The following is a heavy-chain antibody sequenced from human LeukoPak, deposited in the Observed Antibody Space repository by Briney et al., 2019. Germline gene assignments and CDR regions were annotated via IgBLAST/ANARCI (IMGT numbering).Heavy chain of an antibody. CDR3: ARGLAFDL. CDR1: GFTFSSYA. Sequence: PGGSLRLSCSASGFTFSSYAMYWVRQAPGKGLEYVSGISSNGGSTYYTDSVKGRFTIFRDNSKNTLYLQMSSLRAEDTAVYYCARGLAFDLWGQGTVVSVSS. V-gene: IGHV3-64D*06. J-gene: IGHJ3*01. D-gene: IGHD3-16*01. CDR2: ISSNGGST.